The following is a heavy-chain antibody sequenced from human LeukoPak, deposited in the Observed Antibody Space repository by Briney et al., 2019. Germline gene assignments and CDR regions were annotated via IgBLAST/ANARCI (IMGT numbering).Heavy chain of an antibody. D-gene: IGHD2-15*01. CDR1: GLTFSSYS. Sequence: GGSLRLSCAASGLTFSSYSMNWVRQAPGKGLEWVSYISSSSDTMYYADSVKGRFTISRDNAKRSLYLQMSSLRVEDTAVYYCARYPRSGGFDSWGQGTLVTVSS. J-gene: IGHJ4*02. V-gene: IGHV3-48*01. CDR3: ARYPRSGGFDS. CDR2: ISSSSDTM.